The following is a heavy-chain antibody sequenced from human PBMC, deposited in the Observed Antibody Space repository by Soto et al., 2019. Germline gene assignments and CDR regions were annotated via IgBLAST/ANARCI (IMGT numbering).Heavy chain of an antibody. Sequence: GESLMISCKGSGYSFTSYWIGWLRQMPGKGLEWMGIIYPGDSDTRYSPSFQGQVTISADMSISTAYLQWSSLKASDTAMYYCARYGSGSYYVLSAYYYYGMDVWGQGTTVTVSS. CDR3: ARYGSGSYYVLSAYYYYGMDV. CDR2: IYPGDSDT. D-gene: IGHD3-10*01. V-gene: IGHV5-51*01. CDR1: GYSFTSYW. J-gene: IGHJ6*02.